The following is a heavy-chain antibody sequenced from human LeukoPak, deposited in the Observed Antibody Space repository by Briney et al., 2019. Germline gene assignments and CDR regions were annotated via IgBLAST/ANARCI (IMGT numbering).Heavy chain of an antibody. CDR3: ARGVRFSDFYYYMDV. V-gene: IGHV1-8*03. D-gene: IGHD3-3*01. CDR1: GYTFTNSD. Sequence: ASVKVSCKASGYTFTNSDINWVRQAPGQGLEWMGWMNPNSGKTGYARKFQGRVTFTRNSSISTAYMDLSSLRSEDTAVYYCARGVRFSDFYYYMDVWGHGTTVTVSS. J-gene: IGHJ6*03. CDR2: MNPNSGKT.